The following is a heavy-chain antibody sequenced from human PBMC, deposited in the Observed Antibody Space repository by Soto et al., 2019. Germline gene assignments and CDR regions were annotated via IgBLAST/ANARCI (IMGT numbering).Heavy chain of an antibody. V-gene: IGHV3-9*02. CDR2: ISSNSDTI. D-gene: IGHD4-17*01. CDR3: AHDVKWGGMTTIHYFDS. Sequence: EVQLVESGGGLVQPGRSLRLSFVASGFTADDYALHWVRQAPGKGLEWVSGISSNSDTIHYSDSVKGRFTISRDSAKNSLCLQVNGLRPEDTAVYDCAHDVKWGGMTTIHYFDSWGQGTLVTVSS. J-gene: IGHJ4*02. CDR1: GFTADDYA.